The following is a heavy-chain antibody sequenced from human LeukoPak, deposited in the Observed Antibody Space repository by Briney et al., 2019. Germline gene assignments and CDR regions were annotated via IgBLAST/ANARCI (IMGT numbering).Heavy chain of an antibody. V-gene: IGHV1-69*06. CDR1: GGTFSSYA. D-gene: IGHD6-13*01. J-gene: IGHJ6*03. CDR2: IIPIFGTA. CDR3: ARVLGSSWSYYYYMDV. Sequence: GAPVKVSCKASGGTFSSYAISWVRQAPGQGLEWMGGIIPIFGTANYAQKFQGRVTITADKSTSTAYMELSSLRSEDTAVYYCARVLGSSWSYYYYMDVWGKGTTVTVSS.